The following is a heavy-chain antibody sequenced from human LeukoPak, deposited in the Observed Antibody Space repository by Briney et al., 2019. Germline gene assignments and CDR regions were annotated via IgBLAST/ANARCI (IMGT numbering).Heavy chain of an antibody. CDR3: ARVTSGGSGSYPYYYYYYMDV. Sequence: ASVKVSCKASGYTFTGYYMHWVRQAPGQGLEWMGWINPNSGGTNYAQKFQRRVTMTRDTSISTAYMELSRLRSDDTAVYYCARVTSGGSGSYPYYYYYYMDVWGKGTTVTVSS. CDR2: INPNSGGT. CDR1: GYTFTGYY. V-gene: IGHV1-2*02. J-gene: IGHJ6*03. D-gene: IGHD3-10*01.